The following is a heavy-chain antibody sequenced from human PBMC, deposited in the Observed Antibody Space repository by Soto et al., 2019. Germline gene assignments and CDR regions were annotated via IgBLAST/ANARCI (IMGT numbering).Heavy chain of an antibody. CDR1: GYTFTSYP. D-gene: IGHD3-22*01. J-gene: IGHJ4*02. CDR2: INVGNSNT. Sequence: ASVKVSFKASGYTFTSYPMHWVHQAPGQRLEWMGWINVGNSNTKYSQKFQGRVTISRDTPASTAYMELSSLRSEDTAVYYCARARYYYDSSGLDYWGQGTLVTVSS. CDR3: ARARYYYDSSGLDY. V-gene: IGHV1-3*01.